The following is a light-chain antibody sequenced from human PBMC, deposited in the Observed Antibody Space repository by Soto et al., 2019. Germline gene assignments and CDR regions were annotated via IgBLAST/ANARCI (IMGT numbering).Light chain of an antibody. V-gene: IGKV3-20*01. CDR3: QQYGSPR. CDR2: GAS. CDR1: QSVSSSY. J-gene: IGKJ4*01. Sequence: EIVLTQSPGTLSLSPGERATLSFRASQSVSSSYLAWYQQKPGQAPRLLIYGASSRATGIPDRFSGSGSGTDFTLTISRLEPEDFAVYYCQQYGSPRFGGGTKVDI.